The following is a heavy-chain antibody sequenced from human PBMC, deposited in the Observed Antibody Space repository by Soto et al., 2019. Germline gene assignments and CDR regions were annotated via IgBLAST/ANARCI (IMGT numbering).Heavy chain of an antibody. Sequence: QVQLVQSGAEVKKPGSSVKVSCKASGGTFSSYAITWVRQAPGQGLEWMGGIVSTFGTTNYAQKFQGRVTITADESTSTAYMELRSLRSEDTAVYFCARDPRLLTISDFDSWGQGTLVTVSS. J-gene: IGHJ4*02. V-gene: IGHV1-69*01. CDR2: IVSTFGTT. D-gene: IGHD2-21*02. CDR3: ARDPRLLTISDFDS. CDR1: GGTFSSYA.